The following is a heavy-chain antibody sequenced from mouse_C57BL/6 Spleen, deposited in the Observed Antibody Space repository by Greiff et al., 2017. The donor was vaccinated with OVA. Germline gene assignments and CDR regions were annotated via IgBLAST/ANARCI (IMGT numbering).Heavy chain of an antibody. CDR3: ARPIYYDYDWYFDV. J-gene: IGHJ1*03. CDR2: IYPGDGDT. Sequence: VQLQQSGAELVKPGASVKISCKASGYAFSSYWMNWVKQRPGKGLEWIGQIYPGDGDTNYNGKLKGKATLTADKSSSTAYMQLSSLTSEDSAVYFCARPIYYDYDWYFDVWGTGTTVTVSS. CDR1: GYAFSSYW. V-gene: IGHV1-80*01. D-gene: IGHD2-4*01.